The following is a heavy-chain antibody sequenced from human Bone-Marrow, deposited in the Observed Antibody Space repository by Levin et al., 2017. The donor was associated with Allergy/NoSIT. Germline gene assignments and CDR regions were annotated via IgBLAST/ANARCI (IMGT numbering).Heavy chain of an antibody. CDR1: GYTFTSYD. J-gene: IGHJ5*02. CDR3: EREEWELRWFDP. V-gene: IGHV1-8*02. CDR2: MNPNSGNT. Sequence: ASVKVSCKASGYTFTSYDINWVRQATGQGIEWMGWMNPNSGNTGYAQKFQGRVTMTRNTSISTAYMELSSLRAEDKALYYCEREEWELRWFDPWGQGTLVTVSS. D-gene: IGHD1-26*01.